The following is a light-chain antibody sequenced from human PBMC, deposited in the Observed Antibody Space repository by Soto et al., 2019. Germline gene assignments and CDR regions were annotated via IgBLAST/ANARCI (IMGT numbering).Light chain of an antibody. J-gene: IGKJ1*01. V-gene: IGKV3-20*01. CDR2: GTS. Sequence: EIVLTQSPGTLSLSPGERATLSCRASQSVISRFLAWYQQKPGQAPSLLIYGTSSRAAGIPDRCSGSGSGTDFTLTISTLEPEDFAVYYCLQYDSSRTFGQGTKVEMK. CDR1: QSVISRF. CDR3: LQYDSSRT.